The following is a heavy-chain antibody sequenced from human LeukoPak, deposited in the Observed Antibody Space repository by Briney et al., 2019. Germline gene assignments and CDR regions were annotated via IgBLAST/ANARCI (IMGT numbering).Heavy chain of an antibody. D-gene: IGHD1-1*01. CDR3: ARQLSRDAFDI. CDR2: SSDGGGT. V-gene: IGHV4-34*01. CDR1: GESLNGHY. Sequence: SETLSLTCAVYGESLNGHYWSWIRQSPGKGLEWIGESSDGGGTKFNPSLKSRVSISADTSRNQFSLKLSSVTAADTAVYYCARQLSRDAFDIWGQGTMVTVSS. J-gene: IGHJ3*02.